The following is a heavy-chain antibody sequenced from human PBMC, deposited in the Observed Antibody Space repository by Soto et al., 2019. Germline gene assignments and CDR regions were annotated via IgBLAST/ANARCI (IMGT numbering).Heavy chain of an antibody. J-gene: IGHJ4*02. Sequence: GGSLRLSCAASGFTFSSYSMNWVRQAPGKGLEWVSSISSSSSYIYYADSVKGRFTISRDNAKNSLYLQMNSLRAEDTAVYYCATLDTAMVSSPYYFDYWGQGTLVTVSS. CDR3: ATLDTAMVSSPYYFDY. D-gene: IGHD5-18*01. CDR2: ISSSSSYI. V-gene: IGHV3-21*01. CDR1: GFTFSSYS.